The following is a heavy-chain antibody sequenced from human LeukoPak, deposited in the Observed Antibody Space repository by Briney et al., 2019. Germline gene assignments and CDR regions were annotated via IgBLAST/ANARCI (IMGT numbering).Heavy chain of an antibody. Sequence: GGSLRLSCAASGFTFSAYWMSCVRQAPGKGLEWVASMKHDGSEKYYVDSVKGRFTISRDNAKNSLYLQMNSLRAEDTAVYYCASRAIYFDYWGQGTLVTVSS. CDR3: ASRAIYFDY. D-gene: IGHD3-3*01. V-gene: IGHV3-7*01. CDR1: GFTFSAYW. J-gene: IGHJ4*02. CDR2: MKHDGSEK.